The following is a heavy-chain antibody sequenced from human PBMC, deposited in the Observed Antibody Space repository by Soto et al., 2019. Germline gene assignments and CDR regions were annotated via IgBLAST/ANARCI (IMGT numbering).Heavy chain of an antibody. CDR1: GYTFTSYG. CDR3: AREYYYGSGSGPLNGMDV. J-gene: IGHJ6*02. V-gene: IGHV1-18*01. Sequence: ASVKVSCKASGYTFTSYGISWVRQAPGQGLEWMGWISAYNGNTNYAQKLQGRVTMTTDTSTSTAYMELRSLRSDDTAVYYCAREYYYGSGSGPLNGMDVWGQGTTVTVSS. CDR2: ISAYNGNT. D-gene: IGHD3-10*01.